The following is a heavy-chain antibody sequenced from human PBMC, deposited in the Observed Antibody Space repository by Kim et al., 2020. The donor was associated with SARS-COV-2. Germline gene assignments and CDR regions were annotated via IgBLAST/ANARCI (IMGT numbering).Heavy chain of an antibody. CDR3: LRDTGGY. V-gene: IGHV3-53*01. Sequence: GGSLRLSCSLSGFTVTSSHMYWVRQAPGKGLDFVSIIYSFARTYYADSVMGRFIISRDDSKNMLYLHLNSLRADDTAAYYCLRDTGGYWGRGTLVTVSA. J-gene: IGHJ4*02. CDR1: GFTVTSSH. D-gene: IGHD2-8*02. CDR2: IYSFART.